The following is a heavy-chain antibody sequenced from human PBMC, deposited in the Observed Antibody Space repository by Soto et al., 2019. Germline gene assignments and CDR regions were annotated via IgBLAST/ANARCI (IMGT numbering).Heavy chain of an antibody. CDR1: GFTFSSYS. D-gene: IGHD6-19*01. Sequence: PGGSLRISCAASGFTFSSYSMNWVRQAPGKGLEWVSSISSSSSYIYYADSVKGRFTISRDNAKNSLYLQMNSLRAEDTAVYYCASSSPPVAGADYYGMDVWGQGTTVTVSS. CDR2: ISSSSSYI. CDR3: ASSSPPVAGADYYGMDV. J-gene: IGHJ6*02. V-gene: IGHV3-21*01.